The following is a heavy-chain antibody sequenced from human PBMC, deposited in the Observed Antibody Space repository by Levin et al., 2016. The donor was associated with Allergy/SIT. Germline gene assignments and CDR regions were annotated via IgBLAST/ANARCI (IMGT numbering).Heavy chain of an antibody. J-gene: IGHJ6*02. CDR2: ISGSGGST. CDR3: AKPVPNYGSGSYYYYYYGMDV. V-gene: IGHV3-23*01. Sequence: GESLKISCAASGFTFSSYAMSWVRQAPGKGLEWVSAISGSGGSTYYADSVKGRFTISRDNSKNTLYLQMNSLRAEDTAVYYCAKPVPNYGSGSYYYYYYGMDVWGQGTTVTVSS. D-gene: IGHD3-10*01. CDR1: GFTFSSYA.